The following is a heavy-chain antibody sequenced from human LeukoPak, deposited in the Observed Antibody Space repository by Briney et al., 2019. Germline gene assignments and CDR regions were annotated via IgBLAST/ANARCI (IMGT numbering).Heavy chain of an antibody. CDR3: ARDRVYFDY. D-gene: IGHD3-10*01. V-gene: IGHV4-59*01. CDR1: GGSISSYY. Sequence: KASETLSLTCTVSGGSISSYYWSWIRQPPGKGLEWIGYIYYSGSTNYNPSLKSRVTISVDTSKNQFSLKLSSVTAADTAVYYCARDRVYFDYWGQGTLVTVSS. J-gene: IGHJ4*02. CDR2: IYYSGST.